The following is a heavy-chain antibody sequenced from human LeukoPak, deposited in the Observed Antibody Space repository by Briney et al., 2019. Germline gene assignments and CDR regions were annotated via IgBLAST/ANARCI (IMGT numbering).Heavy chain of an antibody. V-gene: IGHV1-2*06. J-gene: IGHJ5*02. CDR3: ARGGAPPLYSWTAAVYSWLDP. CDR1: GYTLTGYY. CDR2: INPNRGTT. Sequence: ASVKVSCKASGYTLTGYYLHWVRQAPGQGLEWMGRINPNRGTTNYAQKFQGRVTMTSDTSISTAYMELSRLRSDDTAVYYCARGGAPPLYSWTAAVYSWLDPWGQGALVTVSS. D-gene: IGHD6-13*01.